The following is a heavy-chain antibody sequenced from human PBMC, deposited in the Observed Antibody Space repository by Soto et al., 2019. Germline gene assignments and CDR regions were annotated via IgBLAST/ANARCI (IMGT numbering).Heavy chain of an antibody. CDR1: GYTFISYY. CDR2: INPSGGTT. D-gene: IGHD2-8*02. V-gene: IGHV1-46*03. Sequence: QVQLVQSGAEVKKPGASVKVSCKASGYTFISYYTHWVRQAPGQGLEWMGMINPSGGTTNYAQKFQGRVTLTRDTSTSTVYMELSSLRSEYTAVYFCARSWWGTDRLMAYHWLGPWGQGTLVTVSS. J-gene: IGHJ5*02. CDR3: ARSWWGTDRLMAYHWLGP.